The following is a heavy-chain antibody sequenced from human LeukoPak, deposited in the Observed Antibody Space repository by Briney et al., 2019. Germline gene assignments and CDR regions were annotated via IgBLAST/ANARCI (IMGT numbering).Heavy chain of an antibody. CDR3: ARASTIHDLFDY. D-gene: IGHD5/OR15-5a*01. J-gene: IGHJ4*02. CDR2: IDWDDDK. Sequence: SGPTQVNPTHTLTLPCTFSGFSLSTSGRCVSWIRQPQGKALEWHTRIDWDDDKYYSTSLKTRLTISKDTSKNQVVLTMTNMDPVDTATYYCARASTIHDLFDYWGQGTLVTVSS. CDR1: GFSLSTSGRC. V-gene: IGHV2-70*11.